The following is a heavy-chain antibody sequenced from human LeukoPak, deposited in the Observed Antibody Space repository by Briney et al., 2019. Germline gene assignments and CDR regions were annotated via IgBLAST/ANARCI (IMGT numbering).Heavy chain of an antibody. J-gene: IGHJ3*02. CDR3: ARPRILSYIGAFDI. V-gene: IGHV3-43D*03. CDR1: GFTFDDYA. Sequence: GGSLRLSCAASGFTFDDYAMHWVRQAPGKGLEWVSVISWDGGTTYYADSVKGRFTISRDNAKKSLYLQMNSLRAEDTAVYYCARPRILSYIGAFDIWGQGTMVTVSS. D-gene: IGHD2-2*01. CDR2: ISWDGGTT.